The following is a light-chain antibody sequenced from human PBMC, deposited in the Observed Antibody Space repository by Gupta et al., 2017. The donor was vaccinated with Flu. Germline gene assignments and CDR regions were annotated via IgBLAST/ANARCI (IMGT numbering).Light chain of an antibody. CDR2: AAP. V-gene: IGKV1-39*01. J-gene: IGKJ1*01. Sequence: DIQMTQSPSSLSTSVGDRVTITCRTTQSISTYLNWYQQKPGKAPKLLIYAAPSLQSGVPSRFSGSGSGTDVTLTISRLQPEDFATYYCQQSYSTHTWTFGHGTKVEIK. CDR3: QQSYSTHTWT. CDR1: QSISTY.